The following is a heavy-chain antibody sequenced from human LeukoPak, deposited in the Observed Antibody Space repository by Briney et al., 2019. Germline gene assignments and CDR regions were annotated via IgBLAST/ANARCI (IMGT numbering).Heavy chain of an antibody. CDR2: ISYDGSNK. V-gene: IGHV3-30-3*01. J-gene: IGHJ4*02. CDR1: GFTFSSYA. D-gene: IGHD4-17*01. CDR3: ARAPLTVTTLGYFDY. Sequence: GGSLRLSCAASGFTFSSYAMSWVRQAPGKGLEWVAVISYDGSNKYYADSVKGRFTTSRDNSKNTLYLQMNSLRAEDTAVYYCARAPLTVTTLGYFDYWGQGTLVTVSS.